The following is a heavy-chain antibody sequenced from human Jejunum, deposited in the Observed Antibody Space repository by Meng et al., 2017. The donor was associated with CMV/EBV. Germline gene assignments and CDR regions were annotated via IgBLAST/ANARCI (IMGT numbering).Heavy chain of an antibody. Sequence: FSAYDINWVRQAPGQGLEWMGWMNPNSGYSDYSQKFQGRVTFSRNTSITTVYMELNSLRSDDTAVYYCSRGGPIGIFGVVTQFYFDYWGQGTLVTVSS. J-gene: IGHJ4*02. CDR3: SRGGPIGIFGVVTQFYFDY. CDR2: MNPNSGYS. CDR1: FSAYD. V-gene: IGHV1-8*03. D-gene: IGHD3-3*02.